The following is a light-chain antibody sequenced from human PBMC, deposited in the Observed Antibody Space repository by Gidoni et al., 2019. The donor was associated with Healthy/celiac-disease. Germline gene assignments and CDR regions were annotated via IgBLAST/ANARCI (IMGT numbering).Light chain of an antibody. Sequence: QSALTQPPSASGSPGQSVTISCTGTSSDVGGYNYVSWYQQHPGKGPKLMIYEVSKRPSGVPDRFSGSKSGNTASLTVSGLQAEDEADYYCSSYAGSNNLGFGGGTKLTVL. CDR1: SSDVGGYNY. CDR2: EVS. J-gene: IGLJ3*02. V-gene: IGLV2-8*01. CDR3: SSYAGSNNLG.